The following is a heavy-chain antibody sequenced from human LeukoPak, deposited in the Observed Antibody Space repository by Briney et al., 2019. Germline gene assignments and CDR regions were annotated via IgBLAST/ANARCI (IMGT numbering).Heavy chain of an antibody. CDR3: AKDLWDCYSTTCYPQFDY. CDR2: ISGSSSYI. J-gene: IGHJ4*02. D-gene: IGHD2-2*01. Sequence: AGGSLRLSCAASEFTFSDYNMIWVRQAPGKGLEWVSSISGSSSYIYYADSVKGRFTISRDNSKNTLYLQMNSLRAEDTAVYYCAKDLWDCYSTTCYPQFDYWGQGTLVTVSS. V-gene: IGHV3-21*04. CDR1: EFTFSDYN.